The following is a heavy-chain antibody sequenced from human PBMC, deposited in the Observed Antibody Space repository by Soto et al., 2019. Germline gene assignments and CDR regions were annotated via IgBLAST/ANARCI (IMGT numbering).Heavy chain of an antibody. Sequence: EVQLVESGGGLVKPGGSLRLSCAASGFTLSIYSMNWVRQAPGKGLEWVADITTSSSFRFYADSVEGRFTISRDDAKNSIDLQMNSLRAEDTGVYYCARDLGVALASLTLDFWGRGTLVTVSS. CDR3: ARDLGVALASLTLDF. D-gene: IGHD2-15*01. CDR1: GFTLSIYS. CDR2: ITTSSSFR. V-gene: IGHV3-21*02. J-gene: IGHJ4*02.